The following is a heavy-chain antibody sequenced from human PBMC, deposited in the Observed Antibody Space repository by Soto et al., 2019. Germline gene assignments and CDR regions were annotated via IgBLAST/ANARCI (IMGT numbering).Heavy chain of an antibody. Sequence: EVQLVESGGGLVKPGGSLRLSCAASGFTPSNVWMSWVRQAPGKGLEWVARIKTKTHGDTTEYAAPVQDRFTISRDDSKDTLYLQMNSLGADDTAFYYCVKEYVGEFHWGQGTLVTVSS. CDR1: GFTPSNVW. D-gene: IGHD3-10*01. CDR3: VKEYVGEFH. CDR2: IKTKTHGDTT. V-gene: IGHV3-15*01. J-gene: IGHJ4*02.